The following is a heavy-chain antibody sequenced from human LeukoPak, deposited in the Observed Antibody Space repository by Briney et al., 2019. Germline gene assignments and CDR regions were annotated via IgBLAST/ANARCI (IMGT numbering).Heavy chain of an antibody. D-gene: IGHD3-10*01. CDR1: GGSISSYY. J-gene: IGHJ4*02. V-gene: IGHV4-59*01. CDR3: ATETGVYFEY. Sequence: SETLSLTCTVSGGSISSYYWSWIRQPPGKGLECIGYIYYSGSTNYNPSLKSRVTISVDTSKNQFSLKLSSVTAADTAIYYCATETGVYFEYWGQGTLVTVSS. CDR2: IYYSGST.